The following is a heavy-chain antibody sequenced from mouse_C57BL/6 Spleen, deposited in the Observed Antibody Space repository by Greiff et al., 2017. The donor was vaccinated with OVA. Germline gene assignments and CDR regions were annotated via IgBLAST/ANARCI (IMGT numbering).Heavy chain of an antibody. CDR1: GFTFSSYG. Sequence: EVKLMESGGDLVKPGGSLKLSCAASGFTFSSYGMSWVRQTPDKRLEWVATISSGGSYTYYPDSVKGRFTISRDNAKNTLYLQMSSLKSEDTAMYYCARHDYDSSDYFDGWGQGTTLTVSS. J-gene: IGHJ2*01. CDR2: ISSGGSYT. CDR3: ARHDYDSSDYFDG. V-gene: IGHV5-6*01. D-gene: IGHD1-1*01.